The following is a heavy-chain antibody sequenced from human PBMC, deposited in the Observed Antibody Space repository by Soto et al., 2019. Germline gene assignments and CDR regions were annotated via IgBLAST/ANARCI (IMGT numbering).Heavy chain of an antibody. CDR3: ARVEYSSSSGEGWFDP. J-gene: IGHJ5*02. D-gene: IGHD6-6*01. V-gene: IGHV1-69*01. Sequence: QVPLVQSGAEVKKPGSSVKVSCKASGGTFSSYAISWVRQAPGQGLEWMGGIIPIFGTANYAQKFQGRVTITADESTSTAYMELSSLRSEDTAVYYCARVEYSSSSGEGWFDPWGQGTLVTVSS. CDR1: GGTFSSYA. CDR2: IIPIFGTA.